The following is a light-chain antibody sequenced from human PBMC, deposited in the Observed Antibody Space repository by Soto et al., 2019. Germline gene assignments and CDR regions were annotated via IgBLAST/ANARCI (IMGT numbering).Light chain of an antibody. CDR1: QGISNY. CDR2: AAS. V-gene: IGKV1-27*01. J-gene: IGKJ5*01. Sequence: DIQMTQSPSSLFASVGARVTLTCRASQGISNYLAWYQQKPGKVPKLLIYAASTLQSGVPSRFSGSGSGTDFTLTISRLEPEDFAVYYCQQYGSSLTFGQGTRLEIK. CDR3: QQYGSSLT.